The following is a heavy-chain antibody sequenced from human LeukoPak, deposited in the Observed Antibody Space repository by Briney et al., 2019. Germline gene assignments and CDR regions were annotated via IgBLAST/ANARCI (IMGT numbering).Heavy chain of an antibody. Sequence: RGSLRLSPAPSRVTPTRYWMTSVRQTPEAGLEGVANIRQDGGKKDYVASVKGRFTITRDNAKTSLYLQMNSLRAEDTAVYYCARYYYASAFDYWGQGNLVTVSS. D-gene: IGHD3-10*01. CDR1: RVTPTRYW. J-gene: IGHJ4*02. V-gene: IGHV3-7*01. CDR2: IRQDGGKK. CDR3: ARYYYASAFDY.